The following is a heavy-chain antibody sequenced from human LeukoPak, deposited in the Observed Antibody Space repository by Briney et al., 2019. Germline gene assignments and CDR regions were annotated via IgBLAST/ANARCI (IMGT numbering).Heavy chain of an antibody. Sequence: PGGSLRLSCAASGFTFSSYGMHWVRQAPGKGLEWVAVIWYDGSNKYYADSVKGRFTISRDNSKNTLYLQMNSLRAEDTAVYYCASGEAWLMGATESDYWGQGTLVTVSS. CDR2: IWYDGSNK. D-gene: IGHD1-26*01. J-gene: IGHJ4*02. CDR3: ASGEAWLMGATESDY. CDR1: GFTFSSYG. V-gene: IGHV3-33*01.